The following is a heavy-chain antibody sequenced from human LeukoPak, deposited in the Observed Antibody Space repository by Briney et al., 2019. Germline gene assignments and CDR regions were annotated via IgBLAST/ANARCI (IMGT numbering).Heavy chain of an antibody. Sequence: SETLSLTCTVSGGSISSSSYYWGWIRQPPGKGLEWIGSIYYGGSTYYNPSLKSRVTISVDTSKNQFSLKLSSVTAADTAVYYCARGGSGWYWGQFDYWGQGTLVTVSS. V-gene: IGHV4-39*07. CDR2: IYYGGST. J-gene: IGHJ4*02. CDR1: GGSISSSSYY. CDR3: ARGGSGWYWGQFDY. D-gene: IGHD6-19*01.